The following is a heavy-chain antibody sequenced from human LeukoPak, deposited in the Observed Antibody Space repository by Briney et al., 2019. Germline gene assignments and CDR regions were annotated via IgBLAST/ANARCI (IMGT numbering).Heavy chain of an antibody. V-gene: IGHV1-18*01. D-gene: IGHD2-15*01. J-gene: IGHJ6*03. CDR1: GYTFTNYG. CDR2: ISAYNGNT. CDR3: ARAEGVVVAAHIDV. Sequence: ASVKVSCKASGYTFTNYGIYWVRQAPGQGLEWMAWISAYNGNTNYAQKLQGRVTVTTDTSTSTAYMELRSPRSDDTAMYYCARAEGVVVAAHIDVWGKGTTVTVSS.